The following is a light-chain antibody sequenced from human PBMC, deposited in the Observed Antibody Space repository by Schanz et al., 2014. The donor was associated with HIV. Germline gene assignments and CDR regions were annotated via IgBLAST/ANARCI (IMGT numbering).Light chain of an antibody. CDR3: QQYGSSSLFT. J-gene: IGKJ3*01. CDR1: QSVSSN. CDR2: GAS. Sequence: EIVMTQSPATLSVSPGERATLSCRASQSVSSNLAWYQQKPGQAPRLLIYGASSRATGIPDRFSGSGSGTDFTLTISRLEPEDFAVYYCQQYGSSSLFTFGPGTKVDIK. V-gene: IGKV3-20*01.